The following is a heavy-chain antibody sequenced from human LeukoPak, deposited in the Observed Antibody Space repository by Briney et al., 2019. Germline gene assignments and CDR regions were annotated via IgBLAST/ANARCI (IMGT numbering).Heavy chain of an antibody. Sequence: GWALTLTCPSSLFTFSNYAMHWVRQAAGKELDGVAVISYDGSNKYYADSVKGRFTISRDNSKNTLYLQMNSLRAEDTAVYYCARDLSHSSGFDYWGQGTLVTVSS. CDR3: ARDLSHSSGFDY. D-gene: IGHD6-19*01. V-gene: IGHV3-30*04. CDR1: LFTFSNYA. J-gene: IGHJ4*02. CDR2: ISYDGSNK.